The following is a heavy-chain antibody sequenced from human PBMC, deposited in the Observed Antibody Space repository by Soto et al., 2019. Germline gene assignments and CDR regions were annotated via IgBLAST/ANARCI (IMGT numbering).Heavy chain of an antibody. J-gene: IGHJ6*02. CDR3: EPLPVPLSGPYGIHV. D-gene: IGHD2-15*01. CDR2: MLYSGLT. CDR1: GYSVSSSDYY. V-gene: IGHV4-39*01. Sequence: SETLSLTCSVSGYSVSSSDYYWAWIRQPPGKGLEWIGSMLYSGLTYYNPSLKSRVTLSVDTSKNQFSVRLNSVTASDTAVYYCEPLPVPLSGPYGIHVWGQGTTVTVSS.